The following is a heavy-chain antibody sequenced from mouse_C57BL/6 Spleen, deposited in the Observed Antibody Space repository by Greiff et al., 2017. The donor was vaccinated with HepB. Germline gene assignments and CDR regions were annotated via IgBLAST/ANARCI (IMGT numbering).Heavy chain of an antibody. CDR1: GYTFTSYG. CDR3: ARWDYGRYFDY. V-gene: IGHV1-81*01. CDR2: IYPRSGNT. Sequence: VQLVESGAELARPGASVKLSCKASGYTFTSYGISWVKQRTGQGLEWIGEIYPRSGNTYYNEKFKGKATLTADKSSSTAYMELRSLTSEDSAVYFCARWDYGRYFDYWGQGTTLTVSS. J-gene: IGHJ2*01. D-gene: IGHD1-1*01.